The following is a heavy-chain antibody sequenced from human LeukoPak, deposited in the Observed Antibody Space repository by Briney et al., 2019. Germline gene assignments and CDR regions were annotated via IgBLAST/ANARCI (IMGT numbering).Heavy chain of an antibody. V-gene: IGHV6-1*01. Sequence: SQTLSLTCAISGDSVSANGAAWNWIRQSPSRGLEWLGRTYYRSKWYNDYAVSVKSRITINPDTSKNQFSLKLSSVTAADTAVYYCARDSPQIFPHAFDIWGQGTMVTVSS. CDR3: ARDSPQIFPHAFDI. J-gene: IGHJ3*02. CDR1: GDSVSANGAA. D-gene: IGHD3-9*01. CDR2: TYYRSKWYN.